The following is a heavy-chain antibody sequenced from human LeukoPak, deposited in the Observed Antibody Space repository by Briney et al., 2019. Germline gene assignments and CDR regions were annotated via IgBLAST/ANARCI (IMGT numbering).Heavy chain of an antibody. Sequence: HPGGSLRLSCAASGFTFSSYGMHWVRQAPGKGLEWVSVIYSGGSTYYADSVKGRFTISRDNSKNTLYLQMNSLRAEDTAVYYCVRDSKRYRGFAHYYYYGMDVWGQGTTVTVSS. CDR3: VRDSKRYRGFAHYYYYGMDV. V-gene: IGHV3-53*01. CDR2: IYSGGST. CDR1: GFTFSSYG. D-gene: IGHD1-1*01. J-gene: IGHJ6*02.